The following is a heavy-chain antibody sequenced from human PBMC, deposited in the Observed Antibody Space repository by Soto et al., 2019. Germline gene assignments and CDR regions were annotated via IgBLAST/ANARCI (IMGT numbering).Heavy chain of an antibody. Sequence: VKVSFKASGGTFSSYAFSWVRQAPGQGLEWMGGIIPIFGTANYAQKFQGRVTITADESTSTAYMELSSLRSEDTAVYYCARTSRRRATFYGMDVWGQGTTVTVSS. J-gene: IGHJ6*02. CDR1: GGTFSSYA. D-gene: IGHD6-6*01. CDR2: IIPIFGTA. CDR3: ARTSRRRATFYGMDV. V-gene: IGHV1-69*01.